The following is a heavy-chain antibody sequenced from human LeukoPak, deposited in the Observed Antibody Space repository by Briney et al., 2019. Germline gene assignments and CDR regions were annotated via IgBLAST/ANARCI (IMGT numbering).Heavy chain of an antibody. CDR2: ITGGHYPT. J-gene: IGHJ5*02. CDR1: GFSFSSFA. V-gene: IGHV3-23*01. D-gene: IGHD4-17*01. CDR3: TKDPNGDYVGAFDP. Sequence: GGSLRLSCAASGFSFSSFAMAWVRQAPGKGLEWVSSITGGHYPTYNTDSVKGRFTISRDNSKNTLYLQMNSLRADDTAVYYCTKDPNGDYVGAFDPWGQGTLVTVSS.